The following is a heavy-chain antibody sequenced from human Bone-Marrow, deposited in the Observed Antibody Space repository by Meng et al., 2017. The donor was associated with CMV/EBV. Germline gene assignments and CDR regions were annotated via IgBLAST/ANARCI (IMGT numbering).Heavy chain of an antibody. D-gene: IGHD3-16*01. J-gene: IGHJ4*02. CDR2: RRYEGTTT. V-gene: IGHV3-30*02. Sequence: GESLKISCAVSGFTFSTHVMYWFRQAPGKGLDWVAFRRYEGTTTYYADSVKGRFTISRDNSNNTLYLQMNRLQPEDTAMYYCEKDLGVGWVSVTPGYWGQGSLVTVSS. CDR1: GFTFSTHV. CDR3: EKDLGVGWVSVTPGY.